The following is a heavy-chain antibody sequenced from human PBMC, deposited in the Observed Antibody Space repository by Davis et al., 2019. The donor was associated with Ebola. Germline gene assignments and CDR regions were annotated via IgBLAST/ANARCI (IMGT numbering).Heavy chain of an antibody. CDR2: ISSSSSTI. CDR1: RFTFSSYS. D-gene: IGHD2-2*01. Sequence: GGSLRLSCAASRFTFSSYSMNWVRQAPGKGLEWVSYISSSSSTIYYADSVKGRFTISRDNAKNSLYLQMNSLRDEDTAVYYCARGRFCSSTSCSDPWGQGTLVTVSS. CDR3: ARGRFCSSTSCSDP. J-gene: IGHJ5*02. V-gene: IGHV3-48*02.